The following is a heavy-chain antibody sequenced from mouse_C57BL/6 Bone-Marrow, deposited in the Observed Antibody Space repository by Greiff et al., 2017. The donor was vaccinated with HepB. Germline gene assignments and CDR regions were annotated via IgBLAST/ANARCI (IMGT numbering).Heavy chain of an antibody. D-gene: IGHD1-1*01. CDR2: IHPNSGST. CDR1: GYTFTSYW. J-gene: IGHJ1*03. Sequence: QVQLQQPGAELVKPGASVKLSCKASGYTFTSYWMHWVKQRPGQGLEWIGMIHPNSGSTNYNEKFKSKATLTVDKSSSTAYMQISSLTSEDSAVYYCASGYYGSSYWYFDVWGTGTTVTVSS. CDR3: ASGYYGSSYWYFDV. V-gene: IGHV1-64*01.